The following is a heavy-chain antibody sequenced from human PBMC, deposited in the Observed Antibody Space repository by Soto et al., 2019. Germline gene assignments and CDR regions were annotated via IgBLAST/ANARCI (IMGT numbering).Heavy chain of an antibody. CDR1: GGSISSGDYY. V-gene: IGHV4-30-4*01. D-gene: IGHD3-22*01. CDR2: IYYSGRT. J-gene: IGHJ4*02. Sequence: QVQLQESGPGLVRPSQTLSLTCTVSGGSISSGDYYWSWIRQPPGKDLEWIGYIYYSGRTSYNPSLKSRGTTSLATSDTHFSLMLRSVPAADTPVYYCSGPRRSGYWPFDFWGQGTLVTVSS. CDR3: SGPRRSGYWPFDF.